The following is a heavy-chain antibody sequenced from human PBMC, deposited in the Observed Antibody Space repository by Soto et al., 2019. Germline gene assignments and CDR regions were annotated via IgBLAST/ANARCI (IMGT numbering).Heavy chain of an antibody. D-gene: IGHD3-22*01. CDR1: GYTFTGYY. CDR2: IDPNSGGT. J-gene: IGHJ5*02. V-gene: IGHV1-2*02. CDR3: ARDRGHYYDSSGYWNWFDP. Sequence: QVQLVQSGAEVKKPGASVKVSCKASGYTFTGYYLHWVRQAPGQGLEWMGWIDPNSGGTNYAQKFQGRVTMTRDTSISTAYMELSRLRSDDTAVYYCARDRGHYYDSSGYWNWFDPWGQGTLVTVSS.